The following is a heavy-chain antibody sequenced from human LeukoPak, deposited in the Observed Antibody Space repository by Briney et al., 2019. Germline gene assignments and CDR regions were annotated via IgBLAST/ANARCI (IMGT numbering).Heavy chain of an antibody. CDR3: AHGYTTNSLDY. Sequence: SGPTLVKPTQTLTLTCTFSGFSLSTSGVSVGWIRQPPGKALEWLALIYWDDDKRYSPSLKSRLTITKDTSKNQVVLTMTNMNPVDTATYYCAHGYTTNSLDYWGQGTLVTVSS. CDR2: IYWDDDK. D-gene: IGHD6-13*01. CDR1: GFSLSTSGVS. V-gene: IGHV2-5*02. J-gene: IGHJ4*02.